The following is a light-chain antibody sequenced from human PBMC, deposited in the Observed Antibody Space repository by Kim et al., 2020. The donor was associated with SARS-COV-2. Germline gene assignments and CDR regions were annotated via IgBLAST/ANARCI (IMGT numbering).Light chain of an antibody. CDR3: MQALQTPPYS. CDR1: QSLLHSNGYNY. CDR2: LGS. V-gene: IGKV2-28*01. Sequence: DVVMTQSPLSLPVTLGQPASISCRSSQSLLHSNGYNYLDWYLQKPGQSPQLLIYLGSNRASGVPDRFSGSGSGTDFTLKISRVEAEDVGVYYCMQALQTPPYSFGQGTKLEI. J-gene: IGKJ2*03.